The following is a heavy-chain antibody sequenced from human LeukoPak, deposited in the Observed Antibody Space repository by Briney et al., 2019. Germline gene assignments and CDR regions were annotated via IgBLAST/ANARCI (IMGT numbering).Heavy chain of an antibody. CDR3: ARTAAGIWFDP. D-gene: IGHD6-13*01. CDR1: GGSFSFHV. J-gene: IGHJ5*02. CDR2: ITPIFDTA. V-gene: IGHV1-69*13. Sequence: GASVKVSCKASGGSFSFHVISWVRQAPGQGLEWMGGITPIFDTANYAQKFQGRVTFTADESTGTAYMELSSLRSEDTAVYYCARTAAGIWFDPWGQGTLVTVSS.